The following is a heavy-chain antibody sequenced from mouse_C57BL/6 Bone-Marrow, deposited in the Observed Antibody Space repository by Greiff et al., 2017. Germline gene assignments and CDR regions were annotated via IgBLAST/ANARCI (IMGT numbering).Heavy chain of an antibody. D-gene: IGHD1-1*01. CDR1: GFTFSSYA. Sequence: EVQLVESGGGLVKPGGSLKLSCAASGFTFSSYAMSWVRQTPEKRLEWVATISDGGSYTYYPENVKGRFTISRDTAKNNLYLQMSHLQSEDTAMYYCARDQDYCGNSLFAYWGQGTLVTVSA. CDR2: ISDGGSYT. V-gene: IGHV5-4*01. J-gene: IGHJ3*01. CDR3: ARDQDYCGNSLFAY.